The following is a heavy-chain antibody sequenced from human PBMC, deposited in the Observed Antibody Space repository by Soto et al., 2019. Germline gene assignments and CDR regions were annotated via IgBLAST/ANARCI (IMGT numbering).Heavy chain of an antibody. V-gene: IGHV3-33*01. CDR3: VRDSCSGGSCYFDY. CDR1: GFTFSSYG. J-gene: IGHJ4*02. D-gene: IGHD2-15*01. CDR2: IWYDGSNK. Sequence: QVQLVESGGGVVQPGRSLRLSCAASGFTFSSYGMHWVRQAPGKGLEWVAVIWYDGSNKYYADSVKGRFTISRDNSKNTLYLQMNSLRAEDTAVYYCVRDSCSGGSCYFDYWGQGTLVTVSS.